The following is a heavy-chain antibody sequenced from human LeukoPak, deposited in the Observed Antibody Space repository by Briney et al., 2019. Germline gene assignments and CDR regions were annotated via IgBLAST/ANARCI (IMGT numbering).Heavy chain of an antibody. CDR1: GGSISSYY. CDR2: IYYSGST. D-gene: IGHD6-6*01. V-gene: IGHV4-59*01. J-gene: IGHJ6*03. Sequence: SETLSLTCTVSGGSISSYYWSWIRQPPGKGLEWIGYIYYSGSTNYNPSLKSRVTISVDTSKNQFSLKLRSVTAADTAVYYCARSRIGRAARPNYYYYYMDVWGKGTTVTVSS. CDR3: ARSRIGRAARPNYYYYYMDV.